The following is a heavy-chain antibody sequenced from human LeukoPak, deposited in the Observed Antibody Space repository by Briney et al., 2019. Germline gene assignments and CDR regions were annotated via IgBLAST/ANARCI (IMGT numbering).Heavy chain of an antibody. D-gene: IGHD4-23*01. CDR3: ARETTVVTSIDY. V-gene: IGHV3-21*01. CDR2: ISSSSSYI. J-gene: IGHJ4*02. CDR1: GFTFSSYG. Sequence: GGSLRLSCAASGFTFSSYGMHWVRQAPGKGLEWVSSISSSSSYIYYADSVKGRFTISRDNAKNSLYLQMNSLRAEDTAVYYCARETTVVTSIDYWGQGTLVTVSS.